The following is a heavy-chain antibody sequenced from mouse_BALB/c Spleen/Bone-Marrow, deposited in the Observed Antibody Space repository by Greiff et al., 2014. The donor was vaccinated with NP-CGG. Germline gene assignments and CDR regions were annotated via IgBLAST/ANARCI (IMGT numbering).Heavy chain of an antibody. D-gene: IGHD1-1*01. J-gene: IGHJ4*01. CDR3: ARRLLLLDY. CDR1: SYTFTDYA. Sequence: QVTLKECGLELLRPGVLVKISCKGSSYTFTDYAMHWVKQSHAKSLEWIGVISTYYGNTNYNQKVKGKATMTVDKSSSTAYMELARLTSEDSADYYCARRLLLLDYWGQGTSVTVSS. V-gene: IGHV1S137*01. CDR2: ISTYYGNT.